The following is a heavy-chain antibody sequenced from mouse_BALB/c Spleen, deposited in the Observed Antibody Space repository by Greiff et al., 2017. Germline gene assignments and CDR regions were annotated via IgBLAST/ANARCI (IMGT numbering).Heavy chain of an antibody. CDR1: GFTFSSYT. V-gene: IGHV5-9*03. CDR3: ARWDYDTTFAY. D-gene: IGHD2-4*01. CDR2: ISSGGGNT. J-gene: IGHJ3*01. Sequence: VKLVESGGGLVKPGGSLKLSCAASGFTFSSYTMSWVRQTPEKRLEWVATISSGGGNTYYPDSVKGRFTISRDNAKNNLYLQMSSLRSEDTALYYCARWDYDTTFAYWGQGTLVTVSA.